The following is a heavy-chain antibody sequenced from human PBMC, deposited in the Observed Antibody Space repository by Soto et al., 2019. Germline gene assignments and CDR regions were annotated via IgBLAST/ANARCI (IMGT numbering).Heavy chain of an antibody. Sequence: GGSLRLSCAASGFTFSSYAMSWVRQAPGKGLEWVSAISGSGGSTYYADSVKGRFTISRDNSKNTLYLQMNSLRAEDTAVYYCAKDGITMIVVVYYFDYWGQGTLVTVSS. CDR2: ISGSGGST. CDR1: GFTFSSYA. V-gene: IGHV3-23*01. D-gene: IGHD3-22*01. CDR3: AKDGITMIVVVYYFDY. J-gene: IGHJ4*02.